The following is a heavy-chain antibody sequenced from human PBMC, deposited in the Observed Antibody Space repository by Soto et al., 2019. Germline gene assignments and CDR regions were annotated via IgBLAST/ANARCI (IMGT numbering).Heavy chain of an antibody. CDR3: GRGGDAHKRGRH. Sequence: QVQLQESGPGLVKPSETLSLTCSVSDDSLSSNNYYWSWIRQPPGRGLEWIGFVHFSGSLHYNASLKRRATISVDTSRRQISLTLTSLTAADTAVYFCGRGGDAHKRGRHWGQGTLVTVSS. J-gene: IGHJ1*01. V-gene: IGHV4-61*01. CDR2: VHFSGSL. D-gene: IGHD2-2*01. CDR1: DDSLSSNNYY.